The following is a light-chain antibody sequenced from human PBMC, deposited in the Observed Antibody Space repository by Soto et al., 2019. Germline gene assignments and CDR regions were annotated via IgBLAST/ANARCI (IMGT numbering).Light chain of an antibody. CDR2: LGS. V-gene: IGKV2-28*01. J-gene: IGKJ1*01. CDR1: ARLLHKNGYNY. CDR3: MQPLENFRT. Sequence: VMTQSPLSLPVTPGEPASISCMSSARLLHKNGYNYVDWYMQKPGQSPQLLIYLGSNRASGVPDRFSGSGSDTYFTLEISRVEADDVGVYYCMQPLENFRTFGQGTKVDNK.